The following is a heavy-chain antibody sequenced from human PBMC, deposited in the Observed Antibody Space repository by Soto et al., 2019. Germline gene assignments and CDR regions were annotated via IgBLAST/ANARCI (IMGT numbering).Heavy chain of an antibody. V-gene: IGHV4-59*12. CDR1: GGSISSYY. CDR2: ISYSGST. Sequence: SETLSLTCTVSGGSISSYYWSWIRQSPGKGLEWIGYISYSGSTNYNPSLKSRVTISVDTSKNQFSLKLSSVTAADTAVYYCATLTGIAAAGPRDYYYYYGMDVWGQGTTVTVSS. D-gene: IGHD6-13*01. J-gene: IGHJ6*02. CDR3: ATLTGIAAAGPRDYYYYYGMDV.